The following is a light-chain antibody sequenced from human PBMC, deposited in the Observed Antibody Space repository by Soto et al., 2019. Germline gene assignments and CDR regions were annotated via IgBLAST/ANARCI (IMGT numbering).Light chain of an antibody. CDR3: QQYSSYWP. J-gene: IGKJ1*01. Sequence: DIQMTQSPSTLSASVGDRVIITCRASQSLSGWLAWYQQKPGKAPKLLIYDASSLESGVPSRFSGSGSGTDFTPTISSLQSDDFATYYCQQYSSYWPFGQGTKVDI. CDR2: DAS. V-gene: IGKV1-5*01. CDR1: QSLSGW.